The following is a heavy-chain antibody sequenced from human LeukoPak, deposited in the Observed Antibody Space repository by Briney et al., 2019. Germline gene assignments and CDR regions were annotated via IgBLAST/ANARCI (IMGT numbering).Heavy chain of an antibody. Sequence: GGTLRLSCAASGFTFSSYGMSWVRQAPGKGLEWVSVISGSGGSTYYADSVKGRFTISRDNSKNTLYLQMNSLRAEDTAVYYCAKHPGREYYDYVWGSYHLPGGYFDYWGQGTLVTVSS. CDR2: ISGSGGST. V-gene: IGHV3-23*01. CDR1: GFTFSSYG. D-gene: IGHD3-16*02. J-gene: IGHJ4*02. CDR3: AKHPGREYYDYVWGSYHLPGGYFDY.